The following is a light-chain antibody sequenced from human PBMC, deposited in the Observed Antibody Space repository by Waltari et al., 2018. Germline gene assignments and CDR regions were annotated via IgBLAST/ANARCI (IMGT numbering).Light chain of an antibody. V-gene: IGLV1-47*01. CDR3: AVWDDRLSGWV. Sequence: QSVLTQPPSASGTPGQRVTMSCSGGGSNIATPSVMWYQQLPGTAPRLLVFRDNERPSGVPDRFSGSKSGTSASLAISGLRSEDEADYYCAVWDDRLSGWVFGGGTKLTVL. CDR2: RDN. J-gene: IGLJ3*02. CDR1: GSNIATPS.